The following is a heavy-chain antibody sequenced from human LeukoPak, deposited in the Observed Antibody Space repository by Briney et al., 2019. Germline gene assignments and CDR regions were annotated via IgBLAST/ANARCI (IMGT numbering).Heavy chain of an antibody. CDR1: GGSISSSSYY. V-gene: IGHV4-39*01. CDR2: IYYSGST. J-gene: IGHJ4*02. D-gene: IGHD6-19*01. CDR3: ARGQYSSGWYYPYFDY. Sequence: PSETLSLTCTVSGGSISSSSYYWGWIRQPPGKGLEWIGSIYYSGSTYYNPSLKSRVTISVDTSKNQFSLKLSSVTAADTAVYYCARGQYSSGWYYPYFDYWGQGTLVTVSS.